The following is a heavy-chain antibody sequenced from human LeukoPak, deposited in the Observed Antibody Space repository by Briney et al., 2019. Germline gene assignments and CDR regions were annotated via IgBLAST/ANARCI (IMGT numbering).Heavy chain of an antibody. CDR2: IHNSGSI. CDR1: DVTISSYY. CDR3: ARLGVVVTHYYYMDV. D-gene: IGHD3-22*01. Sequence: GTLTLSCTVSDVTISSYYRSWIRQPPGKGLEWIGYIHNSGSINYDPSLKRRVTISIDTSKNKISLRLTTVTAADAAVYYCARLGVVVTHYYYMDVWGKGTTVTVSS. J-gene: IGHJ6*03. V-gene: IGHV4-59*08.